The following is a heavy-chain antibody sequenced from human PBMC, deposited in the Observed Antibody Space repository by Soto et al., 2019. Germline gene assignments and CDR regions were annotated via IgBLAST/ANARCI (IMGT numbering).Heavy chain of an antibody. CDR3: SKYVYYDSSGYYDY. V-gene: IGHV3-30*18. D-gene: IGHD3-22*01. Sequence: QVQLVESGGGVVQPGRSLRLSCAASGFTFSSYGMHWVRQAPGKGLEWVAVISYDGSNKYYADSVKGRFTISRDNSKNTLYLQVYGLRAEETAVYYCSKYVYYDSSGYYDYWGQGTLVSVSS. CDR2: ISYDGSNK. CDR1: GFTFSSYG. J-gene: IGHJ4*02.